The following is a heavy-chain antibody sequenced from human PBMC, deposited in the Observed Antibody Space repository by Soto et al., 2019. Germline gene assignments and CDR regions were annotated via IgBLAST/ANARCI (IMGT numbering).Heavy chain of an antibody. J-gene: IGHJ3*01. V-gene: IGHV3-30*14. CDR1: EFTFSQSP. Sequence: QVQVVESGGGVVQPGKSLRLSCTASEFTFSQSPIHWVRQAPGKGLEWVALLSHDGNYNYYADSVKGRFTVSRDRSKTTVYLQMNGLRPDDTAVYYCATWHEREHAYDVWDQGTTVTVSS. D-gene: IGHD1-1*01. CDR3: ATWHEREHAYDV. CDR2: LSHDGNYN.